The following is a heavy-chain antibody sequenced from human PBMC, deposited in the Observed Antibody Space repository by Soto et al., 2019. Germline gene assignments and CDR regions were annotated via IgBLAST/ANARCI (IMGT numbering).Heavy chain of an antibody. D-gene: IGHD3-10*01. Sequence: QVHLVQSGAEVKKPGSSVKVSCKTSGGSFNNYAVSWVRQAPGQGLEWMGGIIPNFDTPNYAQKFQDRVTIIADESTSTVYMELRRLRSNVTAVYDCGVAMVQEIIIFDSSGMHVCVQGTTVIVSS. CDR1: GGSFNNYA. J-gene: IGHJ6*01. V-gene: IGHV1-69*19. CDR3: GVAMVQEIIIFDSSGMHV. CDR2: IIPNFDTP.